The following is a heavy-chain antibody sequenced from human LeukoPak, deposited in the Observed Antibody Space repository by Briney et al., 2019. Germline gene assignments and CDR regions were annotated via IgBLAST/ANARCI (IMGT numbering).Heavy chain of an antibody. Sequence: ASVKVSCKASGGTFSSYAISWVRQAPGRGLEWMGGIIPIFGTANYAQKFQGRVTITTDESTSTAYMELSSLRSEDTAVYYCARGAQLLPYSTSNGDDAFDIWGQGTMVTVSS. V-gene: IGHV1-69*05. CDR1: GGTFSSYA. CDR3: ARGAQLLPYSTSNGDDAFDI. D-gene: IGHD2-15*01. CDR2: IIPIFGTA. J-gene: IGHJ3*02.